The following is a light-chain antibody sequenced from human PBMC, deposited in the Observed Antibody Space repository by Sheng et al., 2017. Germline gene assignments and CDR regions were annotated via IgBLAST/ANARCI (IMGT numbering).Light chain of an antibody. CDR3: ISYTSHDIGWV. CDR2: EVT. CDR1: SSDVGGYNY. V-gene: IGLV2-8*01. J-gene: IGLJ3*02. Sequence: QSALTQTPSASGSPGQSVTISCTGTSSDVGGYNYVSWYQQYPGKAPKIMIYEVTQRPSGVPDRFSGSKSGNTASLTVSGLQPEDEADYFCISYTSHDIGWVFGGGTKLTVL.